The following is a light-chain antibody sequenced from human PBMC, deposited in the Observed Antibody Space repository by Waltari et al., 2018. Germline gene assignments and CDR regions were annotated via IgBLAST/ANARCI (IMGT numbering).Light chain of an antibody. V-gene: IGLV6-57*04. J-gene: IGLJ2*01. CDR2: EYS. Sequence: NFMLTQPHSVSESPGVTVTISCTRSSGRIAGNFVQWYQQRPGSAPSVVIYEYSQRPAGVPVRFSGSIDSSSNSASLTISGLKTEDEADYYCQSYDSTNHVVFGGGTKLTVL. CDR1: SGRIAGNF. CDR3: QSYDSTNHVV.